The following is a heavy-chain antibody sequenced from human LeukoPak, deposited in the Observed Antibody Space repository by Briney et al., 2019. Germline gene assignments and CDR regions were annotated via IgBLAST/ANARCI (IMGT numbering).Heavy chain of an antibody. Sequence: PGGPLRFSCAASGFTFSSYWMSWVRQAPGKGREWLANIKQDGSEKYYVDSVKGRFTISRDNAKNSLYLQMNSLRAEDTAVYYCATGFFYYYYMDVWGKGTTVT. CDR2: IKQDGSEK. CDR1: GFTFSSYW. J-gene: IGHJ6*03. CDR3: ATGFFYYYYMDV. D-gene: IGHD1-1*01. V-gene: IGHV3-7*01.